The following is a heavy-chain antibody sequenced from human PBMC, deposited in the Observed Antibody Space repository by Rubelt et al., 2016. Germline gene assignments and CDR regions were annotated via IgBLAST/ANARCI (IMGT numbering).Heavy chain of an antibody. J-gene: IGHJ4*02. CDR1: GFTFSNAW. D-gene: IGHD5-18*01. CDR3: TTDTAMDNDFDY. V-gene: IGHV3-15*07. CDR2: IKSKPAGRTT. Sequence: EVQLVESGGGLAKPGGSLRLSCAASGFTFSNAWMNWVRRAPGQGLEWVGRIKSKPAGRTTDYAAPVEGRFAVSRVDSKNTLYLQMNSLKTEDTDVYYCTTDTAMDNDFDYGGQGTLVTVSS.